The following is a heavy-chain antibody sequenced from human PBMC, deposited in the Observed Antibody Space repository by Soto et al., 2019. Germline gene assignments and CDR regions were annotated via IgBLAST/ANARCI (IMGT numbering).Heavy chain of an antibody. CDR3: ARRSGDIVATITETYFDY. J-gene: IGHJ4*02. D-gene: IGHD5-12*01. CDR1: GGSFSGYY. Sequence: PSETLSLTCAVYGGSFSGYYWSWIRQPPGKGLEWIGEINHSGSTNYNPSLKSRVTISVDTSKNQFSLKLSSVTAADTAVYYCARRSGDIVATITETYFDYWGQGTLVT. V-gene: IGHV4-34*01. CDR2: INHSGST.